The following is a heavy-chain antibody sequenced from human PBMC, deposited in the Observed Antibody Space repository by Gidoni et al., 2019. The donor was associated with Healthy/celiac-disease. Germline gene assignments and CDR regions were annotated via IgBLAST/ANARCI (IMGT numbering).Heavy chain of an antibody. CDR2: ISSSSSYT. V-gene: IGHV3-11*06. J-gene: IGHJ4*02. D-gene: IGHD3-22*01. CDR3: ARSLISSGPNDY. Sequence: GGGLVKPGGPLRLSCAASGFTFSDYYMSWIRQAPGKGLEWVSYISSSSSYTNYADSVKGRFTISRDNAKNSLYLQMNSLRAEDTAVYYCARSLISSGPNDYWGQGTLVTVSS. CDR1: GFTFSDYY.